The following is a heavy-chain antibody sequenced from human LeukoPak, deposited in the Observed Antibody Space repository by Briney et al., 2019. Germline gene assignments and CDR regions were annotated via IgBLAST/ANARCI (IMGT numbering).Heavy chain of an antibody. Sequence: ASVKVSCKASGYTFTSYAMHWVRQAPGQRLEWMGWINAGNGNTKYSQKFQGRVTITRDTSASTAYMELRSLRSEDTAVYYCATFKRGHIVAFDYWGQGTLVTVSS. V-gene: IGHV1-3*01. J-gene: IGHJ4*02. D-gene: IGHD5-12*01. CDR1: GYTFTSYA. CDR2: INAGNGNT. CDR3: ATFKRGHIVAFDY.